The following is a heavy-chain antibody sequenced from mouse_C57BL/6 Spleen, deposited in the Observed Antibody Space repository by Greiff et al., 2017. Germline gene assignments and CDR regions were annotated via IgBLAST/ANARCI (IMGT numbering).Heavy chain of an antibody. D-gene: IGHD5-1-1*01. V-gene: IGHV1-76*01. CDR3: ARFDTHYFDY. Sequence: QVQLKQSGAELVRPGASVKLSCKASGYTFTDYYINWVKQRPGQGLEWIARIYPGSGNTYYNEKFKGKATLTAEKSSSTAYMQLSSLTSEDSAVYFCARFDTHYFDYWGQGTTLTVSS. CDR1: GYTFTDYY. J-gene: IGHJ2*01. CDR2: IYPGSGNT.